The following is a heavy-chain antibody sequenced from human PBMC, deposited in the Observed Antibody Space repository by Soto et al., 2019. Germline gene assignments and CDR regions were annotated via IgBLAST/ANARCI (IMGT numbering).Heavy chain of an antibody. CDR2: MKSKNDGGTI. Sequence: EVQLVESGGGLVKPGGSLRLACAASGFTFSDAWMSWVRQAPGKGLECVGRMKSKNDGGTIEYAAPVKGRFTISRDDSKDTLYVEMNSLKTEDTAVYYCTTGGGYWGQGTLVTVSS. D-gene: IGHD3-16*01. V-gene: IGHV3-15*01. J-gene: IGHJ4*02. CDR1: GFTFSDAW. CDR3: TTGGGY.